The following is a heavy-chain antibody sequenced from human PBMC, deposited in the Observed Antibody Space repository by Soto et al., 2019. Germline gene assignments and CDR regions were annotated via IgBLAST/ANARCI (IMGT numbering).Heavy chain of an antibody. CDR2: IWYDGSNK. Sequence: QVQLVESGGGVVQPGRSLRLSCAASGFTFSSYGMHWVRQAPGKGLEWVAVIWYDGSNKYYADSVKGRFTISRDNSKNTLYLEMNGLRAEDTAVYYCARGKGGREKLDCYYGMDVWGQGTTVTVSS. CDR1: GFTFSSYG. V-gene: IGHV3-33*01. D-gene: IGHD6-6*01. CDR3: ARGKGGREKLDCYYGMDV. J-gene: IGHJ6*02.